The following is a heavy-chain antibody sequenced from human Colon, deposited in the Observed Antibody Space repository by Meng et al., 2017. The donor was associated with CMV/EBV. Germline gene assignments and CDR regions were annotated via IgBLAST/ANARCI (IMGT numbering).Heavy chain of an antibody. V-gene: IGHV1-18*01. J-gene: IGHJ1*01. CDR1: VYTVTNYG. CDR2: ISAYTGDT. CDR3: VRESQSGSYIYLQH. Sequence: QVQVVQSGAEVRRPGASVKVSCKASVYTVTNYGISWVRKAPGQGLEWMGWISAYTGDTYDAQKFQGRVTMTTDTSTSTAYMELRSLRSDDTAVYYCVRESQSGSYIYLQHWGQGTLVTVSS. D-gene: IGHD1-26*01.